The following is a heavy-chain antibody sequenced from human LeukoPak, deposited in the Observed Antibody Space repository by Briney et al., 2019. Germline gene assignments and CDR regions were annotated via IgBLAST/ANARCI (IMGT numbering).Heavy chain of an antibody. CDR3: AKDRESLWFGELLYFDY. CDR1: GFTFSNFA. D-gene: IGHD3-10*01. J-gene: IGHJ4*02. CDR2: IRGSGDST. V-gene: IGHV3-23*01. Sequence: GGSLRLSCAASGFTFSNFAMTWVRQAPGKGLEWVSTIRGSGDSTYYADSVKGRLTISRDNSKNTLYLQMNSLRAEDTAVYYCAKDRESLWFGELLYFDYWGQGTLVTVSS.